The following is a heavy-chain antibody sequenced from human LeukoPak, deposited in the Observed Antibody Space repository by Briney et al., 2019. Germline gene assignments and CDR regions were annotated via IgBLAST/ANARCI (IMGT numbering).Heavy chain of an antibody. J-gene: IGHJ4*02. CDR2: ISYDGSNK. CDR1: GFTFSSYA. V-gene: IGHV3-30-3*01. D-gene: IGHD2-15*01. Sequence: GGSLRLSCAASGFTFSSYAMHWVRQAPGKGLEWVAVISYDGSNKYYADSVKGRFTISRDNSKNTLYLQMNSLRAEDTAVYYCARQLGYCSAGTCYFDSWGQGTLVAVSS. CDR3: ARQLGYCSAGTCYFDS.